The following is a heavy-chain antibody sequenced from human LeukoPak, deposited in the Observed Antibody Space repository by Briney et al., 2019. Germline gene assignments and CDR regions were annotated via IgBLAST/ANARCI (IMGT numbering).Heavy chain of an antibody. CDR1: GYTFAKYA. CDR3: VTNFDSSGYFGY. CDR2: VNTNTGNP. Sequence: ASVKVSCKASGYTFAKYAIHWVRQAPGQRLEWMGWVNTNTGNPTYAQGFTGRFVFSSDTSVSTAYLQIGSLKAEDTAVYYCVTNFDSSGYFGYWGQGTLVTVSS. V-gene: IGHV7-4-1*01. D-gene: IGHD3-22*01. J-gene: IGHJ4*02.